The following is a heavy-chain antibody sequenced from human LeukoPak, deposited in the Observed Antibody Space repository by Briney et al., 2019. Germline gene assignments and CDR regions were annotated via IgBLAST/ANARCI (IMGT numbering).Heavy chain of an antibody. Sequence: SETLSLTCTVSGGSISSSSYYWGWIRQPPGKGLEWIGSIYYSGSTCYNPSLKSRVTISVDTSKNQFSLKLSSVTAADTAVYYCARRRVGYAFDIWGQGTMVTVSS. J-gene: IGHJ3*02. CDR1: GGSISSSSYY. D-gene: IGHD3-10*01. V-gene: IGHV4-39*01. CDR3: ARRRVGYAFDI. CDR2: IYYSGST.